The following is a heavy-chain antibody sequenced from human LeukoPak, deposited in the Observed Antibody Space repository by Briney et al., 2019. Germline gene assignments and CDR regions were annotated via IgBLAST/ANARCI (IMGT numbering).Heavy chain of an antibody. D-gene: IGHD4-17*01. CDR1: GYTFTSYG. Sequence: ASVTVSCKAFGYTFTSYGISWVRQAPGQGGEWMGWISAYNGNTNYVQKLQGRVTMTTDTSTSTAYMELRSLRSDDTAVYYCARVPAGATVTTRLVDWGQGTLVTVSS. V-gene: IGHV1-18*01. CDR3: ARVPAGATVTTRLVD. CDR2: ISAYNGNT. J-gene: IGHJ4*02.